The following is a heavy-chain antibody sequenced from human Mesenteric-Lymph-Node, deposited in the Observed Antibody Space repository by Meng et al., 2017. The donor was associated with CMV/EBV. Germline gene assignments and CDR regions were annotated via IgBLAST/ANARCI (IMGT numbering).Heavy chain of an antibody. CDR2: IKHDGSEK. CDR1: GFTFSNAW. V-gene: IGHV3-7*01. Sequence: GESLKISCAASGFTFSNAWMSWVRQAPGKGLECVANIKHDGSEKYYVDSVRGRFTISRDSAKNSLYLQMNSLRAEDTAVYYCARDMDYYDSSGLAFDYWGQGTLVTVSS. CDR3: ARDMDYYDSSGLAFDY. J-gene: IGHJ4*02. D-gene: IGHD3-22*01.